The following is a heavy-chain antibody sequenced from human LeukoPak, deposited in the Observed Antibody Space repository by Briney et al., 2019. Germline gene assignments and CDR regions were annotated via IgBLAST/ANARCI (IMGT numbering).Heavy chain of an antibody. CDR2: ISGSGGRT. Sequence: PGGSLRLSCAASGFTFSSYAMSWVRQAPGKGLEWVSSISGSGGRTYYADSVKGRFTFSRDNSKNTLYLQMNSLRAEDTAVYYCAKDMAIDVVGPLGYWGQGTLVTVSS. V-gene: IGHV3-23*01. CDR3: AKDMAIDVVGPLGY. D-gene: IGHD3-22*01. J-gene: IGHJ4*02. CDR1: GFTFSSYA.